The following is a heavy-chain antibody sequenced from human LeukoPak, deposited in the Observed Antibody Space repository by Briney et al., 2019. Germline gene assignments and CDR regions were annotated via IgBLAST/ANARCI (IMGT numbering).Heavy chain of an antibody. J-gene: IGHJ6*02. CDR3: ARGLSGSYYEYYYYYGMDV. CDR2: IYTSGST. V-gene: IGHV4-4*07. Sequence: SETLSLTCTVSGGSISSYYWSWIRQPAGKGLEWIGRIYTSGSTNYNPSLKSRVTMSVDTSKNQFSLKLSSVTAADTAVYYCARGLSGSYYEYYYYYGMDVWGQGTTVTVSS. CDR1: GGSISSYY. D-gene: IGHD3-10*01.